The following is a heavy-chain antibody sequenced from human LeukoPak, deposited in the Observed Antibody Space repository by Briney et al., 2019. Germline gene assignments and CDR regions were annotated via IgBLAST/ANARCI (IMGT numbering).Heavy chain of an antibody. CDR1: GGSISSYY. D-gene: IGHD3-3*01. J-gene: IGHJ5*02. CDR3: ARDRGDFWSGSNWFDP. V-gene: IGHV4-4*07. Sequence: SETLSLTCTVSGGSISSYYWSWIRQPAGNGLEWIGRIYTSGSTNYNPSLKSRVTMSVDTSKNQFSLKLSSVTAADTAVYYCARDRGDFWSGSNWFDPWGQGTLVTVSS. CDR2: IYTSGST.